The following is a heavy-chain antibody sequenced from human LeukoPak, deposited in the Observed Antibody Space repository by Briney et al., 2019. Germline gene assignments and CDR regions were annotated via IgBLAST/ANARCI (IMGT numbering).Heavy chain of an antibody. CDR1: GYTFTSYD. J-gene: IGHJ4*02. Sequence: ASVKVSCKASGYTFTSYDINWVRQATGQGLEWMGWMNPNSGNTGYAQKFQGRVTITRNTSISTAYMELSSLRSEDTAVYYCARGRRYCSSTSCYTYYFDYWGQGTLVTVSS. V-gene: IGHV1-8*03. CDR3: ARGRRYCSSTSCYTYYFDY. D-gene: IGHD2-2*02. CDR2: MNPNSGNT.